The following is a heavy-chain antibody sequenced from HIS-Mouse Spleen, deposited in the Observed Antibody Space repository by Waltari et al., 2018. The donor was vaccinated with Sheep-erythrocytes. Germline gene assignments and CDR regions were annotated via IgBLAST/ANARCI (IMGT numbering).Heavy chain of an antibody. CDR2: ISYAGSNK. CDR1: GFTFSSYG. D-gene: IGHD3-16*01. V-gene: IGHV3-30*18. Sequence: QVQLVESGGGVVQPGRSLRLSCAASGFTFSSYGMHWVRQAPGRGLEWVAVISYAGSNKYYVDSVKGRFTISRDNSKNTLYLQMNSLRAEDTAVYYCAKGGFGGNSNDAFDIWGQGTMVTVSS. CDR3: AKGGFGGNSNDAFDI. J-gene: IGHJ3*02.